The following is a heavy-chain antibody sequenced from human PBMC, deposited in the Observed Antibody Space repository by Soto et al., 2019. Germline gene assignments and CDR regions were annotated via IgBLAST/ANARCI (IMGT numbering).Heavy chain of an antibody. Sequence: GGCLRLSCAASGFTFSSYGMHWVRQAPGKGLEWVAVISSDGSDKYYADSVKGRFTISRDNSKNTLYVQLNRMRAEDTALYYCARDRLYGAGLIDVWGQGTTVTVSS. CDR1: GFTFSSYG. CDR3: ARDRLYGAGLIDV. J-gene: IGHJ6*02. D-gene: IGHD3-10*01. CDR2: ISSDGSDK. V-gene: IGHV3-30-3*01.